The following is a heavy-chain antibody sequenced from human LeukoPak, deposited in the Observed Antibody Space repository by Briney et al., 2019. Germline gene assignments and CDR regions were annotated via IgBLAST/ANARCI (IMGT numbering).Heavy chain of an antibody. D-gene: IGHD3/OR15-3a*01. CDR1: GFTFSSYG. CDR2: ISYDGSNK. Sequence: AGRSLRLSCAASGFTFSSYGMHWVRQAPGKGPEWVAVISYDGSNKYYADSVKGRFTISRDNSKNTLYLQMNSLRAEDTAVYYCAKDLDWLSLDYWGQGTLVTVSS. J-gene: IGHJ4*02. CDR3: AKDLDWLSLDY. V-gene: IGHV3-30*18.